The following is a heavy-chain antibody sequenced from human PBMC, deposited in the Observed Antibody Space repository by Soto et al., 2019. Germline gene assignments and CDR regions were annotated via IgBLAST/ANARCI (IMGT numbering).Heavy chain of an antibody. CDR2: IYYSGST. CDR3: AMYSGYCTNGVFADY. J-gene: IGHJ4*02. Sequence: SETLSLTCTVSGGSISSYYWSWIRQPPGKGLEWIGYIYYSGSTNYNPSLKSRVTISVDTSKNQFSLKLSSVTAADTAVYYCAMYSGYCTNGVFADYWGQGTLVTVSS. V-gene: IGHV4-59*01. D-gene: IGHD2-8*01. CDR1: GGSISSYY.